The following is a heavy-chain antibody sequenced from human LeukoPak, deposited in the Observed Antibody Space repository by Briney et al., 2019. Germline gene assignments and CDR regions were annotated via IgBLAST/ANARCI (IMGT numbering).Heavy chain of an antibody. Sequence: SETLSLTCTVSGGSISSYYWSWIRQPPGKGLEWIGYIYYSGSTNYNPSLKSRVNISVDTSKNQFSLKLSSVTAADTAVYYCARGSMGRWLQPFDYWGQGTLVTVSS. CDR1: GGSISSYY. V-gene: IGHV4-59*01. D-gene: IGHD5-24*01. CDR3: ARGSMGRWLQPFDY. J-gene: IGHJ4*02. CDR2: IYYSGST.